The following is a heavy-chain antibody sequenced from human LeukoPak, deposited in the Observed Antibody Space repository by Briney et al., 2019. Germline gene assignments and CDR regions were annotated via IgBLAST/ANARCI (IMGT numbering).Heavy chain of an antibody. D-gene: IGHD7-27*01. Sequence: PGGSLRLSCAASGFTFENYAMHWVRQAPGKGLEWVSGISWNSVNIGYADSVKGRFTISRDDAKNSLYLQMNSLRAEDTALYYCAKAIDWGAGYYFDHWGQGTLVTVSS. V-gene: IGHV3-9*01. CDR2: ISWNSVNI. CDR1: GFTFENYA. J-gene: IGHJ4*02. CDR3: AKAIDWGAGYYFDH.